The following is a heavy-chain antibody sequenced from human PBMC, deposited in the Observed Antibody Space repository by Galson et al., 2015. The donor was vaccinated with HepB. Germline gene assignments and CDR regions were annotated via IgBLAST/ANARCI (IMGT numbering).Heavy chain of an antibody. Sequence: SCKASGYTFTGYYMHWVRRAPGQGLEWMGRINPNSGGTNYAQKFQGRVTMTRDTSISTAYMELSRLRSDDTVVYYCARSPIYSGYDLEGAFDIWGQGTMVTVSS. D-gene: IGHD5-12*01. J-gene: IGHJ3*02. CDR3: ARSPIYSGYDLEGAFDI. V-gene: IGHV1-2*05. CDR1: GYTFTGYY. CDR2: INPNSGGT.